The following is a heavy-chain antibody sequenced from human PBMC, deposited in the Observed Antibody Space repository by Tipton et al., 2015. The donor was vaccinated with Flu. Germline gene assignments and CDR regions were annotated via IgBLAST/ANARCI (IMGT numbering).Heavy chain of an antibody. Sequence: TLSLTCSVSGDYIDSRHYWGWIRQPPGQGLEWIGNIHRSGSAYYSPSLQSRVTMSVDTSKNQFSLRLTSVTAADTAVYYCARHFNAQQLTYWGQGMLVTVSS. CDR1: GDYIDSRHY. J-gene: IGHJ4*02. CDR3: ARHFNAQQLTY. V-gene: IGHV4-38-2*01. CDR2: IHRSGSA. D-gene: IGHD6-13*01.